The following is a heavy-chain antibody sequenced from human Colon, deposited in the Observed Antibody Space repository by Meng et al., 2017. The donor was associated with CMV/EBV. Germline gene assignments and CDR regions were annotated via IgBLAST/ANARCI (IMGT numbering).Heavy chain of an antibody. Sequence: GGSLRPSCEASGFTFRDYYMSWIRQGPGKGLEWISYISTSGNTVDYADSVKGRFVISRDNAKNSLSLQLNNLGVEDTAVYYCARDKRAYSGYDPLSDWGQGTLVTVSS. D-gene: IGHD5-12*01. CDR1: GFTFRDYY. V-gene: IGHV3-11*01. J-gene: IGHJ1*01. CDR2: ISTSGNTV. CDR3: ARDKRAYSGYDPLSD.